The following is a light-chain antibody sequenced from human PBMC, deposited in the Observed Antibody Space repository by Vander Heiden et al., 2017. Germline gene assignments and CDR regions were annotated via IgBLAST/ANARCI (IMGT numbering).Light chain of an antibody. Sequence: ATRMPRSPSSLSPSTVDRVTITFRASQATSSHLPWHQDKPGKAPKLPTYAASTLYSGVLSQFNGNGSASDITLTISCLQSKDFATYFFQQEYSYPRTFGPGTKVDIK. CDR1: QATSSH. CDR3: QQEYSYPRT. CDR2: AAS. V-gene: IGKV1-8*01. J-gene: IGKJ3*01.